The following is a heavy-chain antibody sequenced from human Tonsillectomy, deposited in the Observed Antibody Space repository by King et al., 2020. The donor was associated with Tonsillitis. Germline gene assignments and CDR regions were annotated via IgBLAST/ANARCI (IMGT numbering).Heavy chain of an antibody. Sequence: QLVQSGAEVKKPGESLKISCKGSGYTFTNYWIGWVRQMPGKGLEWVGIIYPSDANTRYTPSFQGQVTISADKSITTAYLQWSSLTAADTAMYYCAGRHLYVSGSYFNAFASWGQGTRVTV. J-gene: IGHJ4*02. CDR1: GYTFTNYW. D-gene: IGHD3-10*01. CDR3: AGRHLYVSGSYFNAFAS. CDR2: IYPSDANT. V-gene: IGHV5-51*01.